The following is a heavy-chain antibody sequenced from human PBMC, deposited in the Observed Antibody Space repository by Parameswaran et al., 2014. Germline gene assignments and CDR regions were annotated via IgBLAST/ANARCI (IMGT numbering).Heavy chain of an antibody. J-gene: IGHJ3*02. D-gene: IGHD6-19*01. CDR2: TDHSGST. Sequence: VRQMPGKGLEWIGETDHSGSTNYNPSLKSRVTISVDTSKNQFSLKVNSVTAADTAVYYCARGSTFVYGSRAFDIWGQGTMVTVSS. CDR3: ARGSTFVYGSRAFDI. V-gene: IGHV4-34*01.